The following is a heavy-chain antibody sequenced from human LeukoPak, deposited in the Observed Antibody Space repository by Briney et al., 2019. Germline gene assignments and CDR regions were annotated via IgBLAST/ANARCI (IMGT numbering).Heavy chain of an antibody. CDR3: ARHLIMGAHYYFDS. J-gene: IGHJ4*02. Sequence: SETLSLTCTVSGDSISSSSYYWGWIRQPPGKGLEWIGSIFYSGSTYYNPSLKSRVTISVDTSKNQFSLRLSSVTAADTAVYYCARHLIMGAHYYFDSWGRGTLVTVSS. D-gene: IGHD1-26*01. CDR1: GDSISSSSYY. CDR2: IFYSGST. V-gene: IGHV4-39*01.